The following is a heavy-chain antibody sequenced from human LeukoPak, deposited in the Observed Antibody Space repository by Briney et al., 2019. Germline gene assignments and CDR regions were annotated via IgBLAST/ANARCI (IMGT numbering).Heavy chain of an antibody. D-gene: IGHD1-26*01. CDR2: INPNSAGT. V-gene: IGHV1-2*02. J-gene: IGHJ5*02. Sequence: ASVKVSCKASGYTFTDYYMHWVRQAPGQGLEWMGWINPNSAGTIYAQKFQGRVTMTRDTSISTAYMELSGLRSDDTAVYYCARDNSVGETAWWFDPWGQGTLVTVSS. CDR1: GYTFTDYY. CDR3: ARDNSVGETAWWFDP.